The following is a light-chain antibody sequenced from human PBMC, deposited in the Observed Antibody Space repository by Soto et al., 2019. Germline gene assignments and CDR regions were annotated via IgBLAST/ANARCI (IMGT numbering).Light chain of an antibody. CDR3: TSYAGGNNV. Sequence: QSVLTQPASVSGSPGQSVTISCTGTSSDVGGYNYVSWYQQYPGKVPKLMVYEVNKRPSGVPDRFSGSKSGNTASLTVSGLQAEDEADYYCTSYAGGNNVFGTGTKLTVL. V-gene: IGLV2-8*01. J-gene: IGLJ1*01. CDR2: EVN. CDR1: SSDVGGYNY.